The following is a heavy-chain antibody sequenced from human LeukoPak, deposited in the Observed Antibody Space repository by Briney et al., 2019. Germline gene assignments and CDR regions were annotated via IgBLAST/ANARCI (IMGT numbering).Heavy chain of an antibody. CDR1: ALRFSNCA. D-gene: IGHD3-10*01. CDR3: GKSRSGSGSYDT. CDR2: ITNSGGDR. Sequence: PGRSLRLACAASALRFSNCAMSWVRQAPGKGLQWVSTITNSGGDRYYADSVKGRFTISRDNSKNTLYLQMNSLNAKDTAINYCGKSRSGSGSYDTWGQGLLVTVSS. V-gene: IGHV3-23*01. J-gene: IGHJ5*02.